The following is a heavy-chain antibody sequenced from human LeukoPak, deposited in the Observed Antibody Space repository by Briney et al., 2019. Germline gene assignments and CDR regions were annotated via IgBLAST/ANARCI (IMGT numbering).Heavy chain of an antibody. V-gene: IGHV4-31*03. CDR2: MYYSGST. J-gene: IGHJ5*02. CDR3: ARALGATMVRGVIGKLNWFDP. CDR1: GGSISSGGYY. Sequence: SQTLSLTCTDSGGSISSGGYYWSWIRQHPGKGLEWIGYMYYSGSTYYNPSLKSRVTISVDTSKNQFSLKLSSVTAADTAVYYCARALGATMVRGVIGKLNWFDPWGQGTLVTVSS. D-gene: IGHD3-10*01.